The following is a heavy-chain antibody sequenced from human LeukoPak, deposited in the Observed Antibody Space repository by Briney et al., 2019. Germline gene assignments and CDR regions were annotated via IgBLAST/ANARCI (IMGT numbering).Heavy chain of an antibody. Sequence: PSETLSLNCTVSGGSISSYNWSWIPQPPGKGREWIGRIYTSGSTNYNTSLKSRVTMSVDTSKNQFSLKLRSVTAADTAVYYCARDGEYSYDILTGYLGTLDAFDPWGEGTLVTVSS. CDR3: ARDGEYSYDILTGYLGTLDAFDP. D-gene: IGHD3-9*01. V-gene: IGHV4-4*07. CDR2: IYTSGST. CDR1: GGSISSYN. J-gene: IGHJ5*02.